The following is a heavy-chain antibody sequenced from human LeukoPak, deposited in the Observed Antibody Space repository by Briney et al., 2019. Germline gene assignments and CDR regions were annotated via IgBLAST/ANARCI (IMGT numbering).Heavy chain of an antibody. V-gene: IGHV4-34*01. CDR2: INHSGST. Sequence: SETLSLTCAVYGGSFSGYYWSWLRQPPGKGLEWLGEINHSGSTNYNPSLKSRVTISVDTSKNQFSLKLSSVTAADTAVYYCAREVVDIVATTLSYFDYWGQGTLVTVSS. CDR1: GGSFSGYY. CDR3: AREVVDIVATTLSYFDY. J-gene: IGHJ4*02. D-gene: IGHD5-12*01.